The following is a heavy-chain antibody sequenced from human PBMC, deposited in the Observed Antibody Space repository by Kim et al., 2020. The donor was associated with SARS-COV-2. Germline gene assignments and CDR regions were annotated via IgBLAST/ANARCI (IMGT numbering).Heavy chain of an antibody. D-gene: IGHD4-17*01. V-gene: IGHV4-34*01. CDR2: INHSGST. CDR3: ARGDDYGDYVHAISYYYYG. Sequence: SETLSLTCAVYGGSFSGYYWSWIRQPPGKGLEWIGEINHSGSTNYNPSLTSRVTISVDTSKNQYSLKLSPVTAAATAVYYCARGDDYGDYVHAISYYYYG. J-gene: IGHJ6*01. CDR1: GGSFSGYY.